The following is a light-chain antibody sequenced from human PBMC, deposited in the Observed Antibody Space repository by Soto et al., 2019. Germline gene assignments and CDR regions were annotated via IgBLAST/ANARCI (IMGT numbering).Light chain of an antibody. CDR1: TYGFETYNQ. CDR2: EGS. J-gene: IGLJ1*01. V-gene: IGLV2-23*01. CDR3: SSYVGDSAYA. Sequence: QSVLTQPASMSGSPGQSISISCSGTTYGFETYNQVSWYQQHPGKAPKILIYEGSKRPSGVSNRFSGSKSGKTASLTISGLQAEDEADYFCSSYVGDSAYAFGTGTKVTVL.